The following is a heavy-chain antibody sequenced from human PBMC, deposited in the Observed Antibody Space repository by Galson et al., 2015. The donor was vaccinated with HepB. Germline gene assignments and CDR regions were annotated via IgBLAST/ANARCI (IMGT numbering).Heavy chain of an antibody. CDR2: INHSGST. D-gene: IGHD3-22*01. Sequence: ETLSLTCAVYGGSFSGYYWSWIRQPPGKGLGWIGEINHSGSTNYNPSLKSRVTISVDTSKNQFSLKLSSVTAADTAVYYCARVDHGYYYDWFDPWGQGTLVTVSS. CDR1: GGSFSGYY. V-gene: IGHV4-34*01. J-gene: IGHJ5*02. CDR3: ARVDHGYYYDWFDP.